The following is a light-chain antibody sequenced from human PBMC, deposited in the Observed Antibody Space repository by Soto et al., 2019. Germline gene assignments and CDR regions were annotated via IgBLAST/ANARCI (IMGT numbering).Light chain of an antibody. J-gene: IGKJ4*01. Sequence: EVVLTQSPGTLSLSPGERATLSCRASQTVTTSQLTWFQQKPGQAPRLLIYAASIRAAGIPDRFSGSGSGTDFTLTIIRLEPEDFAVYYCHQYGSAPFTFGGGTKVEIK. CDR1: QTVTTSQ. V-gene: IGKV3-20*01. CDR3: HQYGSAPFT. CDR2: AAS.